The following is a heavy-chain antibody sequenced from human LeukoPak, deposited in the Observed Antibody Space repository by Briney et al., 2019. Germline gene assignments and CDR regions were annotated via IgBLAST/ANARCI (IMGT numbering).Heavy chain of an antibody. V-gene: IGHV3-23*01. CDR3: AKDGFLLWRGAFDI. J-gene: IGHJ3*02. D-gene: IGHD2-21*01. CDR2: ISGSGGST. CDR1: GFTFSSYA. Sequence: GGSLRLSCAASGFTFSSYAMSWVRQAPGKGLEWDSAISGSGGSTYYADSVKGRFTISRDNSKNTLWLQMNSLRAEDTAVYYCAKDGFLLWRGAFDIWGRGTMVTVSS.